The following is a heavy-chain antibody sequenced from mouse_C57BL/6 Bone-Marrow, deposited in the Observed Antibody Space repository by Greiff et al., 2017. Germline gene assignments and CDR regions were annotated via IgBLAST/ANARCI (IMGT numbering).Heavy chain of an antibody. D-gene: IGHD2-1*01. J-gene: IGHJ3*01. V-gene: IGHV1-26*01. CDR1: GYTFTDYY. CDR3: AGYYGNLFAY. Sequence: EVQLQQSGPELVKPGASVKISCKASGYTFTDYYMNWVKQSNGKSLEWIGDMNPNNGGTSYNQKFKGKATLTVDKSSSTAYMELLSLTSEDSAVYYCAGYYGNLFAYWGQGTLVTVSA. CDR2: MNPNNGGT.